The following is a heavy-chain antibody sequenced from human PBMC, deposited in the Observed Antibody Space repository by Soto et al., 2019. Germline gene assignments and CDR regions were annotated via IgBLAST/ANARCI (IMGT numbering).Heavy chain of an antibody. CDR3: AREMSSRGGDV. Sequence: QVQLVQSGAEVKKPGASVKVSCKASGYTFTSYDINWVRQATGQGLEWMGWMNPNSGNTDYAQKLKGRVTLTRNTSISTAYMELSSLRSEDTAVYYCAREMSSRGGDVWGQGTTVTVSS. D-gene: IGHD3-10*01. V-gene: IGHV1-8*01. CDR2: MNPNSGNT. CDR1: GYTFTSYD. J-gene: IGHJ6*02.